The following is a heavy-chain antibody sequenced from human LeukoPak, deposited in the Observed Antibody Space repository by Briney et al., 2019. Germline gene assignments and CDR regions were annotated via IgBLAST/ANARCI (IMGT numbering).Heavy chain of an antibody. J-gene: IGHJ4*02. D-gene: IGHD3-9*01. CDR1: GFTFSSYE. Sequence: GGSLRLSCAASGFTFSSYEMNWVRQAPGKGLEWVSYISSSGSTIYYADSVKGRFTISRDNAKNSLYLQMNSLRAEDTAVYYCARDPLPYYDILTGPYWGQGTLVTVSS. CDR3: ARDPLPYYDILTGPY. CDR2: ISSSGSTI. V-gene: IGHV3-48*03.